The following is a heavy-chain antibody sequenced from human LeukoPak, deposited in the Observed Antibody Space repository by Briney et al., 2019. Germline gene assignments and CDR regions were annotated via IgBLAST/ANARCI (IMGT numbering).Heavy chain of an antibody. D-gene: IGHD3-16*02. J-gene: IGHJ4*02. CDR1: GYSFTSYW. CDR3: ATMGELSFSPGIN. V-gene: IGHV5-51*01. Sequence: GESLKISCNGSGYSFTSYWIGWVRQMPGKGLEWMGIICPGDSDTRYSPSFQGQVTISADKSISTAYLQWSSLKASDTAMYYCATMGELSFSPGINWGQGTLVTVSS. CDR2: ICPGDSDT.